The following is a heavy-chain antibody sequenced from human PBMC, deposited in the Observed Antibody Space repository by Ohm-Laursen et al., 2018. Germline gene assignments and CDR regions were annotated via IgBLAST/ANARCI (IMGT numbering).Heavy chain of an antibody. V-gene: IGHV1-58*02. Sequence: GASVKVSCKASGFTFTSSAMQWVRQARGQRLEWIGWIVVGSGNTNYAQKFQERVTITRDMSTSTAYMELSSLRSEDTAVYYCAAAIGIGQGYYDSSGYYSPYYYGMDVWGQGTTVTVSS. CDR1: GFTFTSSA. CDR3: AAAIGIGQGYYDSSGYYSPYYYGMDV. D-gene: IGHD3-22*01. J-gene: IGHJ6*02. CDR2: IVVGSGNT.